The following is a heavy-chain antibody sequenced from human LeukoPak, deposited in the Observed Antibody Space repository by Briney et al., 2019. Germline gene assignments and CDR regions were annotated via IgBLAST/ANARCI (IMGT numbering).Heavy chain of an antibody. Sequence: SESLSLTCTVSGGSISSGSYYWTWIRQPPGNGLEWIGRIYISGSTNYNPSLKSRVSISLDTSKNQFSLKLSSVTAADTAAYYCAREWLGTDYWGQGTLVSVSS. CDR3: AREWLGTDY. D-gene: IGHD6-19*01. CDR2: IYISGST. J-gene: IGHJ4*02. V-gene: IGHV4-61*02. CDR1: GGSISSGSYY.